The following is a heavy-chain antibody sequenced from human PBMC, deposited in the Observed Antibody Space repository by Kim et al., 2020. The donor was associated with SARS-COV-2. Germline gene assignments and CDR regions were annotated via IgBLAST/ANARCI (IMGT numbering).Heavy chain of an antibody. CDR1: GFTFSSYS. J-gene: IGHJ4*02. CDR2: ISSSSSYI. D-gene: IGHD6-13*01. Sequence: GGSLRLSCAASGFTFSSYSMNWVRQAPGKGLEWVSSISSSSSYIYYADSVKGRFTISRDNAKNSLYLQMNSLRAEDTAVYYCARPPGYSSSWYYFDYWGQGTLVTVSS. CDR3: ARPPGYSSSWYYFDY. V-gene: IGHV3-21*01.